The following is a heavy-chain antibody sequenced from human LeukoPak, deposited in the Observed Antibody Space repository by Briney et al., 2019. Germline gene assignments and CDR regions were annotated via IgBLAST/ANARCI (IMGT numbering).Heavy chain of an antibody. J-gene: IGHJ5*02. CDR3: ARVSRNYGSGTNWFDP. Sequence: GGSLRLSCAASGITVSSNFMNWVRQAPGKGLEWVSSISSSSSYIYYADSVKGRFTISRDNAKNSLYLQMNSLRAEDTAVYYCARVSRNYGSGTNWFDPWGQGTLVTVSS. D-gene: IGHD3-10*01. CDR2: ISSSSSYI. V-gene: IGHV3-21*01. CDR1: GITVSSNF.